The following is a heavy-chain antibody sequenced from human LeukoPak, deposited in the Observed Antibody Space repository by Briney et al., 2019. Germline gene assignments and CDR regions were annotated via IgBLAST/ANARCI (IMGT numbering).Heavy chain of an antibody. D-gene: IGHD6-25*01. J-gene: IGHJ1*01. CDR3: ASPYSSGL. Sequence: PGGPLRLSCAASGFTFSNYWMHGVRQAPGKGRVWVSGINGVGRRTKYEDSVKGRFTVSRDNAKNTLYLQMNSLGAEDTAVYYCASPYSSGLWGQGTLVTVSS. CDR1: GFTFSNYW. V-gene: IGHV3-74*03. CDR2: INGVGRRT.